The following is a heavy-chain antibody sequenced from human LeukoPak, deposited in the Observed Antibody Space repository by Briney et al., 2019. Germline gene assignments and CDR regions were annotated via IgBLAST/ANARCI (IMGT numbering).Heavy chain of an antibody. Sequence: PSETLSLTCTVSSGSISSYYWSWIRQPPGKGLEWIGYIYYSGSTNYNPSLKSRVTISVDTSKNQFSLKLSSVTAADTAVYYCARDVTNWYDYWGQGTLVTVSS. J-gene: IGHJ4*02. D-gene: IGHD7-27*01. CDR2: IYYSGST. V-gene: IGHV4-59*01. CDR3: ARDVTNWYDY. CDR1: SGSISSYY.